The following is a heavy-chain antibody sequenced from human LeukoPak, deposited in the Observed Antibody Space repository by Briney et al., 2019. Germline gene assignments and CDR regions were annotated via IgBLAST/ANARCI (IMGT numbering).Heavy chain of an antibody. V-gene: IGHV3-23*01. D-gene: IGHD3-10*01. CDR1: GFTFDNYA. CDR3: AKSTRLLPNYFDY. Sequence: PGGSLRLSCAASGFTFDNYAIHWVRQAPGKGLEWVSAISGSGGSTYYADSVKGRFTISRDNSKNTLYLQMNSLRAEDTAVYYCAKSTRLLPNYFDYWGQGTLVTVSS. J-gene: IGHJ4*02. CDR2: ISGSGGST.